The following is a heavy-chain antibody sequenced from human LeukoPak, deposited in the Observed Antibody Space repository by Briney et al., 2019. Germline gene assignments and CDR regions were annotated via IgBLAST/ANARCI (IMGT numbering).Heavy chain of an antibody. V-gene: IGHV4-4*02. J-gene: IGHJ4*02. CDR3: ARSSYYDSPKHREFDY. Sequence: PSGTLSLTCAVSGGSISSSNWWSWVRQPPGKGLEWIGEIYHSGSTNYNPSLKSRVTISVDKSKNQFSLKLSSVTAADTAVYYCARSSYYDSPKHREFDYWGQGTLVTVSS. D-gene: IGHD3-22*01. CDR1: GGSISSSNW. CDR2: IYHSGST.